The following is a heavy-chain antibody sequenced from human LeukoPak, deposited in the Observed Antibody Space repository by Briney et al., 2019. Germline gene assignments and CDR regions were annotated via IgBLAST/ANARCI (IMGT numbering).Heavy chain of an antibody. J-gene: IGHJ4*02. CDR2: ISSSSSTI. CDR1: GFTFSIYS. CDR3: ASLTSPYYYDSSGNFDY. Sequence: PGGSLRLSCAASGFTFSIYSMNWVRQAPGKGLEGVSYISSSSSTIYYADSVKGRFTISRDNAKNSLYMQMNSLRAEDTAVYYCASLTSPYYYDSSGNFDYWGQGTLVTVSS. V-gene: IGHV3-48*01. D-gene: IGHD3-22*01.